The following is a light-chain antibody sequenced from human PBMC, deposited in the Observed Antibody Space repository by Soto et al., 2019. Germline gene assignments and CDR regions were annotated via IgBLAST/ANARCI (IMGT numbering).Light chain of an antibody. Sequence: NFMLTQPHSVSESPGKTVTISCTRSSGSIASNYVQWYQQRPGSAPTTVIYEDNQRPSGVPDRFSGSIDSSSNSASLTISGLKTEDEADYYCQSYDSSTHVVFGGGTKVTDL. J-gene: IGLJ2*01. V-gene: IGLV6-57*04. CDR1: SGSIASNY. CDR2: EDN. CDR3: QSYDSSTHVV.